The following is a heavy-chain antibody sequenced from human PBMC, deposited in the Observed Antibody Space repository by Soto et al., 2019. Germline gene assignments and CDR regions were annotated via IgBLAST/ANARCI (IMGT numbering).Heavy chain of an antibody. Sequence: GWVRQIHGKGLEWMGIMFPADSDTRYSPSFQGHVTISADTSISTAYLHWSSLKASDTAMYYCARLPDTDKQHDFWAQGPLGT. D-gene: IGHD5-18*01. V-gene: IGHV5-51*01. CDR2: MFPADSDT. J-gene: IGHJ4*02. CDR3: ARLPDTDKQHDF.